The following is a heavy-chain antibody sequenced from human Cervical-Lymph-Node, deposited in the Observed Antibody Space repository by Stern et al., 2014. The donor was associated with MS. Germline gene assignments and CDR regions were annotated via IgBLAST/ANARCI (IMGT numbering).Heavy chain of an antibody. CDR2: ISWNSGRI. CDR3: AKDAIAVAGYGMDV. D-gene: IGHD6-19*01. Sequence: EVQLVESGGGLVQPGRSLRLSCAASGFTFDDYAMHWVRQAPGKGLEWVSGISWNSGRIGYADSVKGRFTISRDNAKNSLYLQMNSLRAEDTALYFCAKDAIAVAGYGMDVWGQGTTVTVSS. J-gene: IGHJ6*02. CDR1: GFTFDDYA. V-gene: IGHV3-9*01.